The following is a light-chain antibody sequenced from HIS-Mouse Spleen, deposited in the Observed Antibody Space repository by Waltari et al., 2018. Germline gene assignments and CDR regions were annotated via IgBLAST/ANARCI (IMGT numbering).Light chain of an antibody. CDR1: QSVSSGY. CDR2: GAS. J-gene: IGKJ1*01. Sequence: EIVLTQSPGTLSLSPGERATLSCRASQSVSSGYLAWYKQKPGQAPRLLIYGASRRATGIPDRFSGSGSGTDFTLTISRLEPEDFAVYYCQQYGSSPWTFGQGTKVEIK. V-gene: IGKV3-20*01. CDR3: QQYGSSPWT.